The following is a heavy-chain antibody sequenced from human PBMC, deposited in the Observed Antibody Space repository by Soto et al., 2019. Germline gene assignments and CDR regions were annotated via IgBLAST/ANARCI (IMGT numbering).Heavy chain of an antibody. CDR1: GFRFSSSG. Sequence: GSLRLSCAASGFRFSSSGMHWVRQAPGKGLEWVAVIIYDGSKKEYADSVKGRFTVSRDNSKDTVYLQMNNLRPEDTGVYYCAKDLHDFASFFFYGMDVWGQGTSVTVSS. D-gene: IGHD2-21*02. CDR3: AKDLHDFASFFFYGMDV. V-gene: IGHV3-30*18. J-gene: IGHJ6*02. CDR2: IIYDGSKK.